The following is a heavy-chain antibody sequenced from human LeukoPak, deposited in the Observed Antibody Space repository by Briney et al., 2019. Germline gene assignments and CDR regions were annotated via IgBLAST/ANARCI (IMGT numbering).Heavy chain of an antibody. CDR2: IKQDGSEK. Sequence: GGSLRLSCAASGFIFSSYWMNWVRQAPGKGLEWVANIKQDGSEKYYVDSVKGRFTISRDNAKNSLYLQMNSLRAEDTAVYYCAMDIADYWGQGTLVTVSS. J-gene: IGHJ4*02. CDR3: AMDIADY. CDR1: GFIFSSYW. D-gene: IGHD2-15*01. V-gene: IGHV3-7*04.